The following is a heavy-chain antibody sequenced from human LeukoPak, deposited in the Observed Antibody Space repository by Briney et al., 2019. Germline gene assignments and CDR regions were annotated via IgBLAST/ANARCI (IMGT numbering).Heavy chain of an antibody. J-gene: IGHJ3*02. CDR3: ARDPNSSSWSLGVFDI. Sequence: GGSLRLSCAASGFTFSSFSMYWVRQAPGKGLVWVSVINSDGRTTSYADSVKGRFTISRDNAKNSLYLQMNSLRAEDTAVYYCARDPNSSSWSLGVFDIWDQGTMVTVSS. CDR2: INSDGRTT. D-gene: IGHD6-13*01. CDR1: GFTFSSFS. V-gene: IGHV3-74*01.